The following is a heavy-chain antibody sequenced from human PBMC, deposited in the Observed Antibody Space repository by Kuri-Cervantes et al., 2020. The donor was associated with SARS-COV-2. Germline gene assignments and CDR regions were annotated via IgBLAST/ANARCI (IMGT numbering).Heavy chain of an antibody. CDR2: IYSGGST. Sequence: GGSLRLSCAASGFTVSSNYMSWVRQAPGKGLEWVSVIYSGGSTYYADSVKGRFTISRDNSKNTLYLQMNSLRAEDTAVYYCARSVLLWFGEEQDAFDIWGQGTMVTVSS. CDR1: GFTVSSNY. D-gene: IGHD3-10*01. J-gene: IGHJ3*02. V-gene: IGHV3-53*01. CDR3: ARSVLLWFGEEQDAFDI.